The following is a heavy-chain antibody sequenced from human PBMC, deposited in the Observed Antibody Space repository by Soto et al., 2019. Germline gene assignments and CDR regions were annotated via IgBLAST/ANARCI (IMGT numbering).Heavy chain of an antibody. CDR3: ARAPALILSIFGGPRGTTNWFDP. CDR1: GYTFTSYA. J-gene: IGHJ5*02. Sequence: GASVKVSCKASGYTFTSYAMNWVRQAPGQGLEWMGWMNPNSGNTGYAQKFQGRVTMTRNTSISTAYMELSSLRSEDTAVYYCARAPALILSIFGGPRGTTNWFDPWGQGTLVTVSS. D-gene: IGHD3-3*01. CDR2: MNPNSGNT. V-gene: IGHV1-8*02.